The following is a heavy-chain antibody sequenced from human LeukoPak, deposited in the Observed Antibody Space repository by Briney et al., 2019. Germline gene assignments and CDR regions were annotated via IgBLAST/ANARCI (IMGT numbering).Heavy chain of an antibody. Sequence: RGFLRRSCAASGLSVKRNYMSWLSQAPGMGLEWVSVIYSGGSAYYADSLKGRFTISRDNSKNTLYLQMNSLRAEDTAVYYCARVIQSLLLKGYFDYWGQGTLVTVSS. V-gene: IGHV3-53*01. J-gene: IGHJ4*02. D-gene: IGHD2-15*01. CDR1: GLSVKRNY. CDR3: ARVIQSLLLKGYFDY. CDR2: IYSGGSA.